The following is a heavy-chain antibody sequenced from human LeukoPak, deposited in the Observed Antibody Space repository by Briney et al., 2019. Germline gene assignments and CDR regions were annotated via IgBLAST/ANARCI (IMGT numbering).Heavy chain of an antibody. D-gene: IGHD5-12*01. CDR1: GFTFSSYG. V-gene: IGHV3-30*18. CDR3: AKEPKPGLRYLDY. Sequence: PGRSLRLSCAASGFTFSSYGMHWVRQAPGKGLEWVAVISYDGSNKYYADSVKGRFTISRDNSKNTLYLQMNSLRAEDTAVYYCAKEPKPGLRYLDYWGQGTLVTVSS. J-gene: IGHJ4*02. CDR2: ISYDGSNK.